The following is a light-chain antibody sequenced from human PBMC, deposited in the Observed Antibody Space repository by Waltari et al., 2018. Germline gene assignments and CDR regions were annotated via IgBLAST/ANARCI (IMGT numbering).Light chain of an antibody. J-gene: IGKJ2*01. V-gene: IGKV2-30*01. Sequence: DVVMTQSPLSLPVTLGQPASISCRSSQSLVYSDGNTYLNWFQQRSGQSPRRLIYKVSTRDSGVPDRFSGSGSGTDFTLKISRVEAEDVGVYYCMQGTHWVTFGQGTKLEIK. CDR3: MQGTHWVT. CDR1: QSLVYSDGNTY. CDR2: KVS.